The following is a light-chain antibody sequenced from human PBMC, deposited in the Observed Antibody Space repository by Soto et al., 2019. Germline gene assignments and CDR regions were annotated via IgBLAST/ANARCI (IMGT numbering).Light chain of an antibody. Sequence: QSVLTQPASVSGSPGQAITISCTGTSSDVGGYNYVSWYQQHPGKAPKLMIYEVSNRPSGVSNRFSGSKSGNTASLNISGLQAEDEADYYCSSYTSSSPHVVFGGGTKLTVL. J-gene: IGLJ2*01. CDR3: SSYTSSSPHVV. CDR2: EVS. V-gene: IGLV2-14*01. CDR1: SSDVGGYNY.